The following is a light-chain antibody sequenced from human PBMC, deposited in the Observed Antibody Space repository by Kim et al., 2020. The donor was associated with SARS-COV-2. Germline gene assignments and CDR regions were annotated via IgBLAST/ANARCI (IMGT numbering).Light chain of an antibody. J-gene: IGKJ4*01. CDR2: KAS. Sequence: VSGGDRVTITSRTSQSMNSWLALYQQKTGKAPKLLIYKASSLESGVSSRFSGSGSGTEFTLAISRLQPDDSSTYYCLQYNSYPYTFGGGNKV. V-gene: IGKV1-5*03. CDR1: QSMNSW. CDR3: LQYNSYPYT.